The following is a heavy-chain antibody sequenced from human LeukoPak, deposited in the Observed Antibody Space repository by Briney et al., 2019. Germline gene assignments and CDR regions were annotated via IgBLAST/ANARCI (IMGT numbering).Heavy chain of an antibody. CDR3: AREGTYYDILTGYYMESAFDI. CDR1: GFTFSSYW. V-gene: IGHV3-74*01. Sequence: GGSLRLSCAASGFTFSSYWMHWVRQAPGKGLVWVSRINSDGSSTSYADSVKGRFTISRDDAKNTLYLQMNSLRAEDTAVYYCAREGTYYDILTGYYMESAFDIWGRGTMVTVSS. CDR2: INSDGSST. J-gene: IGHJ3*02. D-gene: IGHD3-9*01.